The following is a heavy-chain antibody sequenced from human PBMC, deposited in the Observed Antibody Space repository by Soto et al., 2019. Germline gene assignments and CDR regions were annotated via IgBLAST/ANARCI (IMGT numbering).Heavy chain of an antibody. V-gene: IGHV4-59*01. CDR1: GGSISSYY. J-gene: IGHJ4*02. D-gene: IGHD6-19*01. CDR2: IYYSGST. CDR3: ARETYSSGSDYFDY. Sequence: SATLSLTCTVSGGSISSYYWSWIRQPPGKGLEWIGYIYYSGSTNYNPSLKSRVTISVDTSKNQFSLKLSSVTAADTAVYYCARETYSSGSDYFDYWGQGTLVTVSS.